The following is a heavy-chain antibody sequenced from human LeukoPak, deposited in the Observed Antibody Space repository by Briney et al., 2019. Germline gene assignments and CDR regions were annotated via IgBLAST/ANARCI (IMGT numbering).Heavy chain of an antibody. CDR2: MSGSGGRT. V-gene: IGHV3-23*01. CDR1: GFTFSTYA. Sequence: GGSLRLSCAASGFTFSTYAMSWVRQAPGKGLLWVSAMSGSGGRTYYADSVKGRFTISRDNSKNTLYLQMSSLRAEDTAVYYCAKLDVVIDNSWVGWFDPWGQGTLVTVSS. D-gene: IGHD2-21*01. J-gene: IGHJ5*02. CDR3: AKLDVVIDNSWVGWFDP.